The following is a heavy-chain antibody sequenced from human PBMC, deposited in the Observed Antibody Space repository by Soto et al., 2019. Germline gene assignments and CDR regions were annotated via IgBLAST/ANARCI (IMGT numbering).Heavy chain of an antibody. CDR3: VCDYNMLF. CDR2: IGRTGIDR. J-gene: IGHJ4*02. D-gene: IGHD5-12*01. CDR1: GLTFSIYT. Sequence: EIQLVESGGGLVKPGGSLRLSCAASGLTFSIYTMNWVRQAPGKGLEFVSSIGRTGIDRYYIDSVKGLFTISRDNAQKSLYLQMNSMRVEDTALYYCVCDYNMLFWGQGTLVTVSS. V-gene: IGHV3-21*01.